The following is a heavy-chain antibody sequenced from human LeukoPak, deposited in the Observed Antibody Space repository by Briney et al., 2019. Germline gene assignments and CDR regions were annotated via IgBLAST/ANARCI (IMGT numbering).Heavy chain of an antibody. CDR3: AKDWAVLRYFDWLLAY. CDR1: GFTFSSYA. V-gene: IGHV3-23*01. Sequence: PGGSLRLSCAASGFTFSSYAMSWVRQAPGKGLEWVSAISGSGGSTYYADSVKGRFTISRDNSKNTLYLQMNSLRAEDTAVYYCAKDWAVLRYFDWLLAYWGQGTLVTVSS. J-gene: IGHJ4*02. CDR2: ISGSGGST. D-gene: IGHD3-9*01.